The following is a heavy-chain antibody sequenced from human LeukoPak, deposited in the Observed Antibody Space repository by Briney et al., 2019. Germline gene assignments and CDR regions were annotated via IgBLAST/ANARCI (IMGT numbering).Heavy chain of an antibody. J-gene: IGHJ6*02. V-gene: IGHV4-59*08. CDR3: ARLNRHYYYGMDV. CDR1: GGSISSYY. CDR2: IYYSGST. Sequence: SETPSLTCTVSGGSISSYYWSWIRQPPGKGLEWIGYIYYSGSTNYNPSLKSRVTISVDTSKNQFSLKLSSVTAADTAVYYCARLNRHYYYGMDVWGQGTTVTVSS.